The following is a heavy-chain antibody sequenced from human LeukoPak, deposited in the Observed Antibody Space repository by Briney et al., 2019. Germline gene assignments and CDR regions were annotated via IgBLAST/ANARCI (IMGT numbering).Heavy chain of an antibody. CDR1: GGSISSGGYS. CDR2: IYHSGST. J-gene: IGHJ6*02. Sequence: SQTLSLTCAVSGGSISSGGYSWSWIRQPPGKGLEGIGYIYHSGSTYYNPSLKSRVTISVDRSKNQFSLKLSSVTAADTAVYYCAHSGYDYYYYGMDVWGQGTTVTVSS. CDR3: AHSGYDYYYYGMDV. V-gene: IGHV4-30-2*01. D-gene: IGHD5-12*01.